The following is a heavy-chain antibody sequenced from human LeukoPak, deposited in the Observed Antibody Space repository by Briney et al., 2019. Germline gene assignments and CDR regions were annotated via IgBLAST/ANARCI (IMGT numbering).Heavy chain of an antibody. CDR1: GGSISSSDYD. D-gene: IGHD6-19*01. J-gene: IGHJ4*02. CDR3: ARQGIAVARDDY. V-gene: IGHV4-39*01. CDR2: IFYSGIT. Sequence: PSETLSLTCTVSGGSISSSDYDWGWIRQPPGKGLQWIGSIFYSGITYYNPSLKSRVTISVDTSKNQFSLRLRSVIAADTAVYYCARQGIAVARDDYWGQGTLVTASS.